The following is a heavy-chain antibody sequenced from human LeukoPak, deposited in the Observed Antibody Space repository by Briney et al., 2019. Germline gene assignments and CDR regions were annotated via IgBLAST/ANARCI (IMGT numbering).Heavy chain of an antibody. CDR3: ANSVTFGGALRGN. V-gene: IGHV3-48*01. CDR1: GFSFSSYS. CDR2: ISTSSSII. Sequence: GGSLRLSCAASGFSFSSYSMNWVRQAPGKGLEWVSYISTSSSIIYYADSLKGRFTISRDNAKNSLYLQMNSLRAEDTAVYYCANSVTFGGALRGNWGQGTLVTVSS. J-gene: IGHJ4*02. D-gene: IGHD3-16*01.